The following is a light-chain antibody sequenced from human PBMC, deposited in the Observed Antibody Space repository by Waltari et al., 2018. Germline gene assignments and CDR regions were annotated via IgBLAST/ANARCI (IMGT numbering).Light chain of an antibody. V-gene: IGKV2-28*01. Sequence: DIVMTQSPLSLSVTPGEPASISCRSSRSLLHSNGYTYLEWYLQKQGQSPHLLSYLASNRASGVPDRFSGSGSGTDFTLKISGVQAEDVGVYYCMQGQQAPLTFGGGTKVEIK. J-gene: IGKJ4*01. CDR1: RSLLHSNGYTY. CDR3: MQGQQAPLT. CDR2: LAS.